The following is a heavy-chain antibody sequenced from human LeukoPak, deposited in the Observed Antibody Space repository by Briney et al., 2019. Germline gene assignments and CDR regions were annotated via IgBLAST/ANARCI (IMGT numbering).Heavy chain of an antibody. D-gene: IGHD4-11*01. V-gene: IGHV3-53*01. Sequence: GGSLRLSCAASGFTVSSNYMSWVRQAPGKGLEWVSVIYSGGSTYYADSVKGRFTISRDNSKNTLYLQMNSLRAEDTAAYYCARESDYSQFDYWGQGTLVTVSS. CDR3: ARESDYSQFDY. CDR1: GFTVSSNY. J-gene: IGHJ4*02. CDR2: IYSGGST.